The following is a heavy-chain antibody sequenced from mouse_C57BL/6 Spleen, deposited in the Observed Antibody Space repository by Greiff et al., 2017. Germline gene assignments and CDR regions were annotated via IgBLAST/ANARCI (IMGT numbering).Heavy chain of an antibody. J-gene: IGHJ2*01. CDR3: ARKARLGHGAYFDY. Sequence: VHVKQSGPELVKPGASVKIPCKASGYTFTDYNMDWVQQSPGKSLEWIGDINPNNGGTIYTQKFKGKATLTGDKSSSTDYMELRGLTSEDTAVYYCARKARLGHGAYFDYWGQGTTLTVSS. CDR2: INPNNGGT. D-gene: IGHD2-14*01. V-gene: IGHV1-18*01. CDR1: GYTFTDYN.